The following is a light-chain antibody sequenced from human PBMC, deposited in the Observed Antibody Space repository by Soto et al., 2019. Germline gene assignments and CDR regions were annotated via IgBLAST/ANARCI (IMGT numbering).Light chain of an antibody. CDR2: EVS. V-gene: IGLV2-14*01. Sequence: ALTQPASVSGSPGQSIAISCTGTTSDVGGYNYVSWYQQHPGRVPKLLIHEVSNRPSGVSNRFSGSKSGNTASLTISGLQAEDEADYYCLSKTSTISYVFGTGTKVTVL. CDR3: LSKTSTISYV. CDR1: TSDVGGYNY. J-gene: IGLJ1*01.